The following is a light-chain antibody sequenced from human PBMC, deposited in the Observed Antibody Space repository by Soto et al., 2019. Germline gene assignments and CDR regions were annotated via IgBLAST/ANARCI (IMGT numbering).Light chain of an antibody. J-gene: IGKJ1*01. V-gene: IGKV3-20*01. CDR3: QQYGSSRWT. Sequence: EVVLTQSPGTLSLSPGERTTLSCRASQSVSSSYLAWYQQKPGQAPRLLIYAASSRATGIPDRFSGSGSGTDLTLTISRLEPEDFAVYYCQQYGSSRWTFGQGTKV. CDR2: AAS. CDR1: QSVSSSY.